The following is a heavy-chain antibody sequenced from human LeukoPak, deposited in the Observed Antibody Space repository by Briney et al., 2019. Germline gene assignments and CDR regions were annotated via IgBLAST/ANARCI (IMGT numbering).Heavy chain of an antibody. V-gene: IGHV1-69*05. CDR3: AHPREVVPASNAFDI. CDR1: GYTFTSYG. CDR2: IIPIFGTA. J-gene: IGHJ3*02. Sequence: GASVKVSCKASGYTFTSYGISWVRQAPGQGLEWMGGIIPIFGTANYAQKFQGRVTITTDESTSTAYMELSSLRSEDTAVYCCAHPREVVPASNAFDIWGQGTMVTVSS. D-gene: IGHD2-2*01.